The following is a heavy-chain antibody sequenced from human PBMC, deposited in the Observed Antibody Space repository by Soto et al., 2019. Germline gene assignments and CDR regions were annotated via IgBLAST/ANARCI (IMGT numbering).Heavy chain of an antibody. CDR3: GSVRPSGYVLS. CDR1: GGSLSSYY. D-gene: IGHD6-25*01. Sequence: SETLSLTCTVSGGSLSSYYWTWIRQSPGKGLEWIGYVYFSGNTNYNPSLKSRVTISIDTSKNQFSLRLASVTAADTAFYYCGSVRPSGYVLSWGQGTLVTV. V-gene: IGHV4-59*01. CDR2: VYFSGNT. J-gene: IGHJ5*02.